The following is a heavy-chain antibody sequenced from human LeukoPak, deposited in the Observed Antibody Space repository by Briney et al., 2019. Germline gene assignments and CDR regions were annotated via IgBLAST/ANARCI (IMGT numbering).Heavy chain of an antibody. V-gene: IGHV3-23*01. J-gene: IGHJ4*02. CDR2: ISDSGDST. CDR3: AKDAARGAAAGTRGDY. Sequence: GGSLRLSCEASGFTFTKYAMSWVRQAPGRGLEWVSVISDSGDSTYYADSVKGRFTISRDNSKTTLHLQMSSLRAEDTAIYYCAKDAARGAAAGTRGDYWGQGTLVTVSS. D-gene: IGHD6-13*01. CDR1: GFTFTKYA.